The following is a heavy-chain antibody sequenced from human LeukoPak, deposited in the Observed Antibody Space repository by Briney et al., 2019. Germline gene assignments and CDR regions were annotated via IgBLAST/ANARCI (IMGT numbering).Heavy chain of an antibody. CDR3: ATGSNRYDSSDFDY. CDR2: IYSKTDGGTT. J-gene: IGHJ4*02. CDR1: GFTFSNAW. Sequence: GGSLRLPCAASGFTFSNAWMNWVRQAPGKGLEWVGRIYSKTDGGTTEYAAPVKGRFTISRDDSKNTLYLQMNSLKTEDTAVYSCATGSNRYDSSDFDYWGQGTLVTVSS. D-gene: IGHD3-22*01. V-gene: IGHV3-15*01.